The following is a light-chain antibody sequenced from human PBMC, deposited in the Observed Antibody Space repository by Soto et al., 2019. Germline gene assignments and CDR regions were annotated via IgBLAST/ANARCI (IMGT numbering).Light chain of an antibody. J-gene: IGKJ1*01. CDR1: QSISNW. V-gene: IGKV1-5*03. CDR3: QRYNSSPWT. CDR2: EAS. Sequence: DIQMTQSPSTLSASVGDRVIITCRASQSISNWLAWYQQKPGKAPNLLIYEASKLESGVPSRFSGSGSGTEFTLTINSLQHDDFATYYCQRYNSSPWTFGQGTKVEIK.